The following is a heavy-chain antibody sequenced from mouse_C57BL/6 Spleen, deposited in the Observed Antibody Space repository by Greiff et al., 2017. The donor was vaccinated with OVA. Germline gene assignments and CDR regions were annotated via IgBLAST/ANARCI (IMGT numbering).Heavy chain of an antibody. Sequence: EVKLMESGGGLVQPGGSLKLSCAASGFTFSDYYMYWVRQTPEKRLEWVAYISNGGGSTYYPDTVKGRFTISRDNAKNTLYLQMSRLKSEDTAMYYCARTYYDYDEGFAYWGQGTLVTVSA. J-gene: IGHJ3*01. CDR2: ISNGGGST. D-gene: IGHD2-4*01. CDR3: ARTYYDYDEGFAY. V-gene: IGHV5-12*01. CDR1: GFTFSDYY.